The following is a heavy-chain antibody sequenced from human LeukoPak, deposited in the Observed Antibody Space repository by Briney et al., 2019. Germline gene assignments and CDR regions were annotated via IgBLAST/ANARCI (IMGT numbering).Heavy chain of an antibody. Sequence: ASVEVSCKASGYTFTSYGISWVRQAPGQGLEWMGWISAYNGNTNYAQKLQGRVTMTTDTSTSTAYMELRSLRSDDTAVYYCARKREKAGGYDILTGYLPQYYYYGMDVWGQGTTVTVPS. D-gene: IGHD3-9*01. J-gene: IGHJ6*02. CDR3: ARKREKAGGYDILTGYLPQYYYYGMDV. CDR1: GYTFTSYG. V-gene: IGHV1-18*01. CDR2: ISAYNGNT.